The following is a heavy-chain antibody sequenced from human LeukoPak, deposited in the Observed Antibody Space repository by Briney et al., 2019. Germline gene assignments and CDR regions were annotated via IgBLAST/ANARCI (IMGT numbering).Heavy chain of an antibody. J-gene: IGHJ4*02. CDR2: IYHSGST. CDR3: ARAARVGRLPYFDY. D-gene: IGHD3-10*01. V-gene: IGHV4-4*02. CDR1: GGSISSSNW. Sequence: SGTLSLTCAVSGGSISSSNWWSWVRQPPGKGLEWIGEIYHSGSTNYNLSLKSRVTISVDKSKNQFSLKLSSVTAADTAVYYCARAARVGRLPYFDYWGQGTLVTVSS.